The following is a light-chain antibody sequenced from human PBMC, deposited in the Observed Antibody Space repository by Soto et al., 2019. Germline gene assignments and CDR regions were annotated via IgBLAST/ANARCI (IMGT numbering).Light chain of an antibody. CDR2: GAS. CDR1: QSVTST. J-gene: IGKJ1*01. CDR3: QQYNSWPRT. V-gene: IGKV3-15*01. Sequence: EIVMTQSPATLSVSPGERATLSCRASQSVTSTLAWYQQKPGQAPRLLIYGASIRATGIPARFSGSGSGTDFTLTISSLQSEDFAVYYCQQYNSWPRTFGQGTKVEIK.